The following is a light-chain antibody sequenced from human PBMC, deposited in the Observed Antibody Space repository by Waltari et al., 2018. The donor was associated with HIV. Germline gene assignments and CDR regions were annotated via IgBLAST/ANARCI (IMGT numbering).Light chain of an antibody. CDR1: SSDVGGYDY. V-gene: IGLV2-14*01. Sequence: QSALTQPASVSGSPGQSISISCTGTSSDVGGYDYASWYQQHPGKAPKLMIYEVSKRPSGISNRFSGSKSGNTASLTISGLQAEDEADYYCSSYTSSSTPYVFGTGTKVTVL. CDR2: EVS. J-gene: IGLJ1*01. CDR3: SSYTSSSTPYV.